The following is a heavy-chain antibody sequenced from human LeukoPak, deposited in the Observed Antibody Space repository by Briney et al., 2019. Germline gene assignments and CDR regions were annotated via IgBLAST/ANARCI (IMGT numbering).Heavy chain of an antibody. Sequence: GGSLRLSCAASGFTFSDYYMSWIRQAPGKGLEWVSYISSSGSTIYYADSVKGRFTISRDNAKNSLYLQMNSLRAKDTAVYYCATLKNSRPSYYFDYWGQGTLVTVSS. J-gene: IGHJ4*02. CDR3: ATLKNSRPSYYFDY. V-gene: IGHV3-11*01. CDR1: GFTFSDYY. CDR2: ISSSGSTI. D-gene: IGHD6-13*01.